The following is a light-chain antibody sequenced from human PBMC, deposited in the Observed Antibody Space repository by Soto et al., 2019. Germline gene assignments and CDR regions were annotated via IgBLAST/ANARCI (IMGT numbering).Light chain of an antibody. J-gene: IGKJ5*01. CDR3: QQYGSSTIT. CDR1: QSVNSR. CDR2: GAS. V-gene: IGKV3-20*01. Sequence: EIVLTQSPGTLSLSPGERATLSCRASQSVNSRLAWYQHKPGQAPRILIYGASSRATGIPDRFSGSGSGTDFTLTISRLETEDFAVYDCQQYGSSTITFGQGTRLEI.